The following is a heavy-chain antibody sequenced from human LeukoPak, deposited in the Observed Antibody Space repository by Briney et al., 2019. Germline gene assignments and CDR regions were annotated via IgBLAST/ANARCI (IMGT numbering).Heavy chain of an antibody. CDR2: IYYSGST. J-gene: IGHJ4*02. CDR3: ASFYGSGSYYPTGCDY. V-gene: IGHV4-39*01. D-gene: IGHD3-10*01. CDR1: GGSISSSSYY. Sequence: PSETLSLTCTVSGGSISSSSYYWGWIRQPPGKGLEWIGSIYYSGSTYYNPSLKSRVTISVDTSKNQFSLKLSSVTAADTAVYYCASFYGSGSYYPTGCDYWGQGTLVTVSS.